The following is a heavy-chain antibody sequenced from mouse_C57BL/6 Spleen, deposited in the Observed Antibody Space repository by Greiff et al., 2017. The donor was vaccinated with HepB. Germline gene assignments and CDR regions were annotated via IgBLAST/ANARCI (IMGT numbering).Heavy chain of an antibody. J-gene: IGHJ2*01. CDR2: IYPSDSET. Sequence: VKQRPGQGLEWIGNIYPSDSETHYNQKFKDKATLTVDKSSSTAYMQLSSLTSEDSAVYYCARNLDYWGQGTTLTVSS. CDR3: ARNLDY. V-gene: IGHV1-61*01.